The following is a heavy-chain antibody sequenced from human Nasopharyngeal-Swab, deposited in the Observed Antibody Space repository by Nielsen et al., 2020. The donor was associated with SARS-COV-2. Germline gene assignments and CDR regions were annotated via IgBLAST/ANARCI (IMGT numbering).Heavy chain of an antibody. CDR2: ISGSGGST. V-gene: IGHV3-23*01. J-gene: IGHJ4*02. Sequence: GESLKISCAASGSTFSSYAMSWVRQAPGKGLEWVSAISGSGGSTYYADSVKGRFTISRDNSKNTLYLQMNSLRAEDTAVYYCAKDLYYYGSGSYFDYWGQGTLVTVSS. D-gene: IGHD3-10*01. CDR1: GSTFSSYA. CDR3: AKDLYYYGSGSYFDY.